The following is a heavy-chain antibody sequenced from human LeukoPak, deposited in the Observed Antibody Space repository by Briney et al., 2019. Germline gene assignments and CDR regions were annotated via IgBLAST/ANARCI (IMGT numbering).Heavy chain of an antibody. V-gene: IGHV3-15*01. CDR2: IKSKTDGGAT. CDR1: GFTFSNAW. J-gene: IGHJ4*02. D-gene: IGHD1-7*01. CDR3: TAYKWNYFFDY. Sequence: GGSLRLSCAASGFTFSNAWMSWVRQAPGKGLEWVGRIKSKTDGGATDYAAPVKGRFTISRDDSKNTLYLQMNSLKTDDTAVYYCTAYKWNYFFDYWGQGTLVTVSS.